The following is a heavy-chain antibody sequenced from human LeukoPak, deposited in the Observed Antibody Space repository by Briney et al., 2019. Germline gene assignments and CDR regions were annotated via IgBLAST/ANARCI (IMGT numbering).Heavy chain of an antibody. CDR2: IYYSGST. CDR1: GGSISSSSYY. CDR3: ARDGGVTRYYYYMDV. V-gene: IGHV4-39*07. Sequence: SETLSLACTVSGGSISSSSYYWGWIRQPPGKGLEWIGSIYYSGSTHYNPSLKSRVTISVDTSKNQFSLKLSSVTAADTAVYYCARDGGVTRYYYYMDVWGKGTTVTVSS. D-gene: IGHD3-16*01. J-gene: IGHJ6*03.